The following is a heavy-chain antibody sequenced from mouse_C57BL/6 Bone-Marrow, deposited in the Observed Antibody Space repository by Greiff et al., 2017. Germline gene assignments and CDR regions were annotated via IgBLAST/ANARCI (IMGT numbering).Heavy chain of an antibody. D-gene: IGHD2-3*01. V-gene: IGHV1-64*01. CDR1: GYTFTSYW. CDR2: IHPNSGST. Sequence: QVQLQQPGAELVKPGASVKLSCKASGYTFTSYWMHWVKQRPGQGLEWIGMIHPNSGSTNYNEKFKGKATLTVDKSSSTAYMQLSSLTSEDSAVYYCARCRGRWAMDYWGQGTSVTVSS. J-gene: IGHJ4*01. CDR3: ARCRGRWAMDY.